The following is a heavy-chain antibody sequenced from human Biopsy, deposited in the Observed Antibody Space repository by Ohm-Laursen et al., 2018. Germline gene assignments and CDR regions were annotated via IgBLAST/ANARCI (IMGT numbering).Heavy chain of an antibody. CDR2: IIPIPNVA. V-gene: IGHV1-69*10. J-gene: IGHJ5*02. Sequence: SVKVSCNASGDSFTSYAIGWVRQAPGQGLEWMGGIIPIPNVATYAQKFQGRITITADESTSTAYMELSSLTSDDTAVYFCARGEGSSWFDPWGQGTLVTVSS. CDR1: GDSFTSYA. CDR3: ARGEGSSWFDP. D-gene: IGHD1-26*01.